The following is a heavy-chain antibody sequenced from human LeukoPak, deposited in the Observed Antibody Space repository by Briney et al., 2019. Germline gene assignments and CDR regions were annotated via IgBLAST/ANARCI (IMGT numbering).Heavy chain of an antibody. D-gene: IGHD5-12*01. CDR3: AKLRDIVATRYITALDV. V-gene: IGHV3-23*01. CDR1: GFTFSSYG. J-gene: IGHJ6*04. CDR2: ISGSGGST. Sequence: PGGTLRLSCAASGFTFSSYGMSWVRQAPGKGLEWVSAISGSGGSTYYADSVKGRFTISRDNSKNTLYLQMNSLRAEDTAVYYCAKLRDIVATRYITALDVWGKGTTVTISS.